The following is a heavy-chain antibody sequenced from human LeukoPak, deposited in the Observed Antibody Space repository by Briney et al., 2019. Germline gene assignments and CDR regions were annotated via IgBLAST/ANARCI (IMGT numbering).Heavy chain of an antibody. Sequence: TGGSLRLSCAASGFTVISNYMSWVRQAPGKGLEWVSVIYSDGTTFYADSVKGRFTISRDISKNTLYLQMNSLRVEDTAVYYCARDHRIGGSWGQGTLVTVSS. CDR2: IYSDGTT. V-gene: IGHV3-53*01. CDR1: GFTVISNY. D-gene: IGHD3-16*01. CDR3: ARDHRIGGS. J-gene: IGHJ4*02.